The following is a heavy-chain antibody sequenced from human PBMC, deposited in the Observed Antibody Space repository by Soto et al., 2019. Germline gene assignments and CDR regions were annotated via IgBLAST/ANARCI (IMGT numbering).Heavy chain of an antibody. J-gene: IGHJ4*02. CDR1: GFSFSSYA. CDR2: ISYDGSNK. D-gene: IGHD6-13*01. V-gene: IGHV3-30-3*01. Sequence: QVPLVESGGGVVQPGRSPRLSCAASGFSFSSYAVHWVRQAPGKGLEWVAVISYDGSNKYYADSVKGRFTISRDNSKNTLYLQMNSLRTEDTAVYFCARSLGMAADTFMGDYWGQGTLVTVSS. CDR3: ARSLGMAADTFMGDY.